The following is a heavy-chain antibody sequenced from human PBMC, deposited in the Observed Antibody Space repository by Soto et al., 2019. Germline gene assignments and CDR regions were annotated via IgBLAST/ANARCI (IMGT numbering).Heavy chain of an antibody. CDR1: VGTFSSYA. CDR3: ARLRGTGTTRRGMDV. CDR2: IIPIFGTA. J-gene: IGHJ6*02. D-gene: IGHD1-7*01. V-gene: IGHV1-69*13. Sequence: SVKVSCKASVGTFSSYAIRCVRQPPGQGLEWMGGIIPIFGTANYAQKFQGRVTIPADESTSTAYMELSSLRSEDTAVYYCARLRGTGTTRRGMDVWGQGTTVTVSS.